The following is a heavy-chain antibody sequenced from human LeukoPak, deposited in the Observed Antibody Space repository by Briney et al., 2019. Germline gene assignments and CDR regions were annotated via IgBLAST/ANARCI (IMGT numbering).Heavy chain of an antibody. V-gene: IGHV1-2*02. Sequence: GASVKVSCKASGYTFTGYYMHWVRQAPGQGLEWMGWINPNSGGTNYAQKFQGRVTMTRDTSISTAYMELSRLRSDDTAVYYCARESAAAGSNWFDPWGQGTLVTVSS. CDR1: GYTFTGYY. CDR3: ARESAAAGSNWFDP. CDR2: INPNSGGT. D-gene: IGHD6-13*01. J-gene: IGHJ5*02.